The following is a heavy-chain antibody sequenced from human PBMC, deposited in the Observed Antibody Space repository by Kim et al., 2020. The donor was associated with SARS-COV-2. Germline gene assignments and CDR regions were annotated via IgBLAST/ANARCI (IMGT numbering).Heavy chain of an antibody. D-gene: IGHD6-19*01. J-gene: IGHJ5*02. CDR3: ARNGRIAVAGAWFDP. V-gene: IGHV1-46*01. Sequence: QKFPGGVTMTRDTSTSTVYMELSSLRSEDTAVYYCARNGRIAVAGAWFDPWGQGTLVTVSS.